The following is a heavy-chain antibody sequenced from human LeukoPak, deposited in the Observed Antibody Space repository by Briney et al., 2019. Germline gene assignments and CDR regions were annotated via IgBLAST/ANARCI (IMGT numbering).Heavy chain of an antibody. J-gene: IGHJ4*02. CDR1: GFTFSSYS. CDR2: ISSSSSYI. V-gene: IGHV3-21*01. CDR3: ARDWDSSGYYSDY. D-gene: IGHD3-22*01. Sequence: GGSLRLSCAASGFTFSSYSMNWVRQAPGKGLEWVSSISSSSSYIYYADSVKGRFTISRDNAKNSLYLQMNSLRAEDTAVYYCARDWDSSGYYSDYWGQGTLVTVSS.